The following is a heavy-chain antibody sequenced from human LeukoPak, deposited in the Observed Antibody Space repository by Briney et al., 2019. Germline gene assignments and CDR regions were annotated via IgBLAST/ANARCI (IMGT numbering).Heavy chain of an antibody. V-gene: IGHV3-7*01. CDR3: ATYTHWVAGDV. CDR2: MNQDGSEK. Sequence: GGSLRLSRAASGFTFSDSWMSWVRQAPGKGLEWVANMNQDGSEKDYVDSVKGRFTISGDNARNSLYLQMSSLRAEDTAVYYCATYTHWVAGDVWGQGTTVTVSS. D-gene: IGHD3-16*01. J-gene: IGHJ6*02. CDR1: GFTFSDSW.